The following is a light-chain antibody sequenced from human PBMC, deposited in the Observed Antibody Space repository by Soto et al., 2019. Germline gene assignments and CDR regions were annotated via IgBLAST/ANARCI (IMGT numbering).Light chain of an antibody. V-gene: IGKV3-15*01. Sequence: EIVMTQSPATLSVSPGERATLSCRASQSVSSSLAWYQKKPGQAPRLLIFDASTRATGIPARFSGSGSETEFTLTISSLQSEDFAVYYCQQYYKWLGTTFGGGTKVEIK. J-gene: IGKJ4*01. CDR3: QQYYKWLGTT. CDR1: QSVSSS. CDR2: DAS.